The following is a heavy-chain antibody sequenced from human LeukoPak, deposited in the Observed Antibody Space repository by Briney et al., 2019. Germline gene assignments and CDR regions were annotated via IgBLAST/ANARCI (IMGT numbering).Heavy chain of an antibody. CDR3: ARGVSQ. D-gene: IGHD5/OR15-5a*01. Sequence: SETLSLTCTVSGGSIDDYYWSWIRQPPGKGLEWIGYIYYTGSTSYNPSLQSRLTISIDTSKTQFSLRLTSVTAADTAVYFCARGVSQWGQGTLVTVSS. J-gene: IGHJ4*02. V-gene: IGHV4-59*01. CDR1: GGSIDDYY. CDR2: IYYTGST.